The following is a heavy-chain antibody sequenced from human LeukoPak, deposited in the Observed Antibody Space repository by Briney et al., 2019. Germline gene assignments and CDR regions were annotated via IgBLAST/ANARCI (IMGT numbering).Heavy chain of an antibody. J-gene: IGHJ4*02. CDR1: GGSISSYF. Sequence: SETLSLTCTVSGGSISSYFWSWIRQPPGKGLEWIGYISDSGSTNYNPSLKSRVTISIDTSENQFSLTVRSVSAADTAVCYCAGRTGHNLLDHWGQGIQVTVSS. V-gene: IGHV4-59*12. CDR3: AGRTGHNLLDH. CDR2: ISDSGST. D-gene: IGHD1-14*01.